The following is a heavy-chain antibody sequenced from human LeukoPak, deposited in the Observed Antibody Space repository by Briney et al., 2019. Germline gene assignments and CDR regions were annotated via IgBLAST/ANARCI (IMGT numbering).Heavy chain of an antibody. J-gene: IGHJ4*02. CDR1: GYTFTSYG. CDR3: ARDKRGRYSPED. CDR2: ISAYNGNT. V-gene: IGHV1-18*01. D-gene: IGHD5-18*01. Sequence: ASVKVSCKASGYTFTSYGISWVRQAPGQGLEWMGWISAYNGNTNYAQKPQGRVTMTTDTSTSTAYMELRSLRSDDTAVYYCARDKRGRYSPEDWGQGTLVTVSS.